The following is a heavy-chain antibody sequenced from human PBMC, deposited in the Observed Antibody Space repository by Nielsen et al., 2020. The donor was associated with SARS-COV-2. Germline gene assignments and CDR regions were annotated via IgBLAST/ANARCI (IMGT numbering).Heavy chain of an antibody. V-gene: IGHV4-34*01. J-gene: IGHJ4*02. D-gene: IGHD1-26*01. CDR2: INHSGST. CDR1: GGSFSGYY. Sequence: GSLRLSCAVYGGSFSGYYWSWIRQPPGKGLEWIGEINHSGSTNYNPSLKSRVTISVDTSKNQFSLKLSSVTAADTAVYYCARGRYSGSYYDYWGQGTLVTVSS. CDR3: ARGRYSGSYYDY.